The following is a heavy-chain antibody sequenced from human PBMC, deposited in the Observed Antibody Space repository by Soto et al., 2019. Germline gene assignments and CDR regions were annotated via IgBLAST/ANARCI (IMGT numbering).Heavy chain of an antibody. D-gene: IGHD1-1*01. CDR1: GGSASAYY. J-gene: IGHJ6*03. V-gene: IGHV4-34*01. CDR2: IDHSGST. Sequence: SETLSLTCAVYGGSASAYYWSWICQAPGNGLEWIGEIDHSGSTNYNPSLESRVRLSVDTSRNQLSLKLYFLTAADTAVYHCARRGLSTVGHYYLDVWGKGTTVTVSS. CDR3: ARRGLSTVGHYYLDV.